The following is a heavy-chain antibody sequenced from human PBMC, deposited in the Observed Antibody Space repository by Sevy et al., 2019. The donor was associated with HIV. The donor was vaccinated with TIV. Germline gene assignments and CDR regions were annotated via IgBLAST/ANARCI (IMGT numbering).Heavy chain of an antibody. Sequence: ASVKVSCKASGYTFTSYGISWVRQAPGQGLEWMGWISAYNGNTNYAQKLQGRVTMTTDTSTSTPYMELRSLRSDDTAVYYCARYSSSWQLDPWGQGTLVTVSS. CDR3: ARYSSSWQLDP. V-gene: IGHV1-18*01. J-gene: IGHJ5*02. CDR1: GYTFTSYG. D-gene: IGHD6-13*01. CDR2: ISAYNGNT.